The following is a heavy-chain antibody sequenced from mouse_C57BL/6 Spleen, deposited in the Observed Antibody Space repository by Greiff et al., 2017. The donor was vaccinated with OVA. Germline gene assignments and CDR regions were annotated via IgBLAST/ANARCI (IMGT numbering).Heavy chain of an antibody. J-gene: IGHJ4*01. Sequence: VKLQESGPGLVAPSQSLSIPCPVSGFSLPSYAISWVRQPPGTGLEWLGVIWTGGGTNYNSALKSRLSISKDNSKSQVCLKMNSLQTDDTARYYCARTLNYAMDYWGQGTSVTVSS. CDR2: IWTGGGT. CDR3: ARTLNYAMDY. V-gene: IGHV2-9-1*01. CDR1: GFSLPSYA.